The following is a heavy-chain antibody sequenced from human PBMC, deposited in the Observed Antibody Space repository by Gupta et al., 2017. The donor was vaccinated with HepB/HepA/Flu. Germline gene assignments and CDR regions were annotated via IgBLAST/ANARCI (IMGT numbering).Heavy chain of an antibody. V-gene: IGHV3-9*01. J-gene: IGHJ4*02. CDR2: ISWNSGSI. Sequence: EVQLVESGGGLVQPGRSLRLSCAASGFTFDDYAMHWVRPAPGKGLEWVSGISWNSGSIGYADSVKGRFTISRDNAKNSLYLQMNSLRAEDTALYYCAKDITSSGLSEGLVDYWGQGTLVTVSS. CDR1: GFTFDDYA. CDR3: AKDITSSGLSEGLVDY. D-gene: IGHD6-19*01.